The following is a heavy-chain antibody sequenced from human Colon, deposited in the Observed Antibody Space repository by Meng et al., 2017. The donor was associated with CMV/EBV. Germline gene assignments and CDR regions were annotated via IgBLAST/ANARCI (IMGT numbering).Heavy chain of an antibody. CDR3: ARERTPYYDFWSGERGWFDP. D-gene: IGHD3-3*01. Sequence: FTGYYMHWVRQAPGQGLEWMGWINPNSGGTNYAQKFQGRVTMTRDTSISTAYMELSRLRSDDTAVYYCARERTPYYDFWSGERGWFDPWGQGTLVTVSS. CDR1: FTGYY. V-gene: IGHV1-2*02. J-gene: IGHJ5*02. CDR2: INPNSGGT.